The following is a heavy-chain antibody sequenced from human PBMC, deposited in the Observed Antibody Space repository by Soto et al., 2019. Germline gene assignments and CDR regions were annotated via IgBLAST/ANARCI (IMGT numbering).Heavy chain of an antibody. CDR2: IIPILGIA. V-gene: IGHV1-69*08. D-gene: IGHD2-8*01. Sequence: QVQLVQSGAEVKKPGSSVKVSCKASGGTFSSYTISWVRQAPGQGLEWMGRIIPILGIANYAQKFQGRVTITADKSTSTAYMELSSLRSEDTAVYYCARDLSSGVNGLHWGQGTLVTVSS. J-gene: IGHJ4*02. CDR1: GGTFSSYT. CDR3: ARDLSSGVNGLH.